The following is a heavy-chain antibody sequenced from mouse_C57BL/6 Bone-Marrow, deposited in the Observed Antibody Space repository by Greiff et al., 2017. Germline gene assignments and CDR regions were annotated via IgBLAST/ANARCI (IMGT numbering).Heavy chain of an antibody. D-gene: IGHD2-4*01. J-gene: IGHJ3*01. Sequence: EVMLVESEGGLVQPGSSMKLSCTASGFTFSDYYMAWVRQVPEKGLEWVANINYDGSSTYYLDSLKSRFIISRDNAKNIPYLQMSSLKSEDTAAYYCASVYYEGFAYWGQGTLVTVSA. V-gene: IGHV5-16*01. CDR2: INYDGSST. CDR1: GFTFSDYY. CDR3: ASVYYEGFAY.